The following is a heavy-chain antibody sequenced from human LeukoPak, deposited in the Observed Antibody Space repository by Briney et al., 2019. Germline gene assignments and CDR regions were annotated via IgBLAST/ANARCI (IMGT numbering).Heavy chain of an antibody. D-gene: IGHD3-3*01. CDR3: ASGRLGRFLEWPYNWFDP. V-gene: IGHV1-24*01. Sequence: ASVKVSCKVSGYTLTELSMHWVRQAPGKGLEWMGGFDPEDGETIYAQKFQGRVTMTEDTSTDTAYMELSSLRSEDTAVYYCASGRLGRFLEWPYNWFDPWGQGTLVTVSS. CDR2: FDPEDGET. CDR1: GYTLTELS. J-gene: IGHJ5*02.